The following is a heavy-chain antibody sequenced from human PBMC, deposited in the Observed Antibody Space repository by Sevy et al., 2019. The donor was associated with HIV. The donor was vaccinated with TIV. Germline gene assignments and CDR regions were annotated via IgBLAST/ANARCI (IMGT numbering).Heavy chain of an antibody. CDR3: AREGVLMGGAIVSYGMDV. Sequence: GGSLRLSCPASGFSFSRSPMHWVRQAPGKGLEWVAVMSYNGNKKYNGDSVKGRFTISRDDSKNTLYLQMNSLRAEDTAVYYCAREGVLMGGAIVSYGMDVWGQGTTVTVSS. CDR2: MSYNGNKK. D-gene: IGHD3-16*02. V-gene: IGHV3-30*04. J-gene: IGHJ6*02. CDR1: GFSFSRSP.